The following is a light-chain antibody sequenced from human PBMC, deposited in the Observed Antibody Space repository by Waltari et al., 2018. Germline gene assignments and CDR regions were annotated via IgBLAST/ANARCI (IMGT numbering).Light chain of an antibody. CDR2: DVN. V-gene: IGLV2-14*01. Sequence: QSALTQPASVSGSPGQSITISCTGTTSDVGGYHFVSWYQQHPGIAPKLMIYDVNKRPSGVSNRFSGSKSGNTASLTISGLQAEDEADYYCSSYTSSATYVFGAGTKVTVL. CDR3: SSYTSSATYV. J-gene: IGLJ1*01. CDR1: TSDVGGYHF.